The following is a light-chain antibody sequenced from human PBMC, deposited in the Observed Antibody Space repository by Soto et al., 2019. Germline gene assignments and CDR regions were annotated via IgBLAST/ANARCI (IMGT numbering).Light chain of an antibody. Sequence: DIQMTQSPSTLSASVGDRVTLTCRASQSLNNYLAWYQQKPGKAPKLLIYDASTLERGVPSRFSGTGSGTEFTLTISSLQPDDFATYYCQQYYRSSITVGQGTRLEIK. CDR1: QSLNNY. CDR2: DAS. V-gene: IGKV1-5*01. CDR3: QQYYRSSIT. J-gene: IGKJ5*01.